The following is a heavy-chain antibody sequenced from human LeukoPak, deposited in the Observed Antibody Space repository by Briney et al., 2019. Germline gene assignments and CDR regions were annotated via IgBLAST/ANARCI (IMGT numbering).Heavy chain of an antibody. CDR3: TRSQGSWPDYFDY. V-gene: IGHV3-48*04. D-gene: IGHD6-13*01. CDR2: ISSSGSTI. Sequence: PGGSLRLSCATSGFTFSAYSMNWVRQAPGKGLEWVSYISSSGSTIYYADSVKGRFTISRDNAKNSLYLQMNSLRAEDTAVYYCTRSQGSWPDYFDYWGQGTLVTVSS. J-gene: IGHJ4*02. CDR1: GFTFSAYS.